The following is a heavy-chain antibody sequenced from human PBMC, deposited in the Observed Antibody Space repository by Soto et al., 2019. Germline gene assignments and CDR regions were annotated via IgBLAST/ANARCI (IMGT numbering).Heavy chain of an antibody. J-gene: IGHJ4*02. Sequence: QVQLVESGGGVVQPGRSLRLSCEASGFTFSNFGMHWVRQAPGKGLEWVAAISSDGSDKYYSKGRFTISRDNSKNTLFLQMNSLRVEDTAVYYCAKGSDVARQELDYWGQGTLVTVSS. CDR2: ISSDGSDK. V-gene: IGHV3-30*18. CDR1: GFTFSNFG. D-gene: IGHD2-15*01. CDR3: AKGSDVARQELDY.